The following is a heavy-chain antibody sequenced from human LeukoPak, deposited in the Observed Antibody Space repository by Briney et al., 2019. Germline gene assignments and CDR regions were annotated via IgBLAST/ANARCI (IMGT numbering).Heavy chain of an antibody. CDR1: GCTFSGSA. D-gene: IGHD6-19*01. CDR3: AKGRGSGWSARPAYPDY. Sequence: GGSLRLFCAASGCTFSGSAMHWVRQASGKGLEWVGRIRNKANNYVTAYAASVKGRFTISRDNSKNTLYLQMNSLRAEDTAVYYSAKGRGSGWSARPAYPDYWGQGTLVTVSS. J-gene: IGHJ4*02. V-gene: IGHV3-73*01. CDR2: IRNKANNYVT.